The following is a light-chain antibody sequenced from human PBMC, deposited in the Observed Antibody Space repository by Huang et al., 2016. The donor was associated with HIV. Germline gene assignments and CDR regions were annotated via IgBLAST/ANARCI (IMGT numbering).Light chain of an antibody. J-gene: IGKJ1*01. CDR1: QSVSTN. V-gene: IGKV3-15*01. CDR3: QHYNNWPPWT. Sequence: EIVMMQSPATLSVSPGERATLSCRASQSVSTNLAWYQQKPGQAPRLLIYGASTRATGIPARFSGSGSGTDFTLTISSLQSEDFAVYYCQHYNNWPPWTFGQGTKVEIK. CDR2: GAS.